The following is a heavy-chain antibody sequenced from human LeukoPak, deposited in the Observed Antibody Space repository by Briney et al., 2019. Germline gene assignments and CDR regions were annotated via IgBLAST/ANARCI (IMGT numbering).Heavy chain of an antibody. V-gene: IGHV4-30-4*08. CDR3: ARDAWVASRAGGYVL. D-gene: IGHD5-12*01. Sequence: PSQTLSLTCTVSGGSISSGDYYWSWIRQPPGKGLEWIGYIYYSGSTYYNPSLKSRVTISVDTSKNQFSLKLSSVTAADTAVYYCARDAWVASRAGGYVLWGQGTLVTVCS. J-gene: IGHJ4*02. CDR2: IYYSGST. CDR1: GGSISSGDYY.